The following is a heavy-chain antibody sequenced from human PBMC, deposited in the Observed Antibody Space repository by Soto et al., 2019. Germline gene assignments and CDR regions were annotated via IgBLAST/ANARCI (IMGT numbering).Heavy chain of an antibody. D-gene: IGHD3-3*01. CDR1: GDSISSSRYS. CDR2: IYHSGST. CDR3: ARRVKDVLRFVEWTRPRDYYYGMDV. V-gene: IGHV4-39*01. Sequence: SETLSLTCTVSGDSISSSRYSWGWIRQPPGKGLEWIGSIYHSGSTYYNPSLRSRVTISVDTSKNQFSLRLNSVTAADTAVYYCARRVKDVLRFVEWTRPRDYYYGMDVWGQGTTVTVSS. J-gene: IGHJ6*02.